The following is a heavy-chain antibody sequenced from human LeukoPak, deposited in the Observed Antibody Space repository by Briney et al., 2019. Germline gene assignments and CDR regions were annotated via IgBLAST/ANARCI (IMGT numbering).Heavy chain of an antibody. Sequence: GGSLRLSCVASGFTFTDYIMHWVRQAPGKGLVWVTVISYDGTIEYYADSVKGRFTISKDNSKNRLYLQMNSLRTEDTAVYFCARGGQQMSDAMDVWGQGTTVTVSS. CDR3: ARGGQQMSDAMDV. V-gene: IGHV3-30-3*01. J-gene: IGHJ6*02. CDR2: ISYDGTIE. CDR1: GFTFTDYI. D-gene: IGHD6-13*01.